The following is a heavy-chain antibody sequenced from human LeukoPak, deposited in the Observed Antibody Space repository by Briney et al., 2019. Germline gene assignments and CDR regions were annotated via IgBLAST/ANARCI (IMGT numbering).Heavy chain of an antibody. CDR1: GGSISSSSYY. V-gene: IGHV4-39*07. Sequence: SETLSLTCTVSGGSISSSSYYWGWIRQPPGKGLEWIGEIYHSGSTSYNPSLQSRVTISVDESKNQFSLKLTSVTAADTAVYYCVRDKGLWFGEFLRAFDIWGHGTMVTVSS. J-gene: IGHJ3*02. D-gene: IGHD3-10*01. CDR2: IYHSGST. CDR3: VRDKGLWFGEFLRAFDI.